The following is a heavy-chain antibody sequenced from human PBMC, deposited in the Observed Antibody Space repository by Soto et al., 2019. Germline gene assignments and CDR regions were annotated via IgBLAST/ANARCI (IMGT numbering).Heavy chain of an antibody. Sequence: SGPTLVNPTQNLTLTCTLSGFPLRTTGVGVGWIRQPPGKALEWLALIDWDDDKYYSTSLKTRLTISKDTSKNQVVLTMTNMDPVDTATYYCARISGPAVHFDYWGQGTLVTVS. J-gene: IGHJ4*02. CDR3: ARISGPAVHFDY. CDR2: IDWDDDK. D-gene: IGHD2-2*01. V-gene: IGHV2-70*01. CDR1: GFPLRTTGVG.